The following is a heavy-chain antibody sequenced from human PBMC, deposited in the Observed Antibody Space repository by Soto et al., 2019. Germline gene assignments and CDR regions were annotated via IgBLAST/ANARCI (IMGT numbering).Heavy chain of an antibody. CDR1: GDSVSSNSAA. Sequence: QVQLQQSGPGLVKPSQTLSVTCAISGDSVSSNSAAWNWIRQSPSRGLEWRGRTFYRSKWYTDYGPSVKGRMAIIADTSSNEYSLQLMSLTPEDTAVYYCARTSAWRDEEFDLWGQGTLVSVSS. D-gene: IGHD1-26*01. J-gene: IGHJ5*02. V-gene: IGHV6-1*01. CDR3: ARTSAWRDEEFDL. CDR2: TFYRSKWYT.